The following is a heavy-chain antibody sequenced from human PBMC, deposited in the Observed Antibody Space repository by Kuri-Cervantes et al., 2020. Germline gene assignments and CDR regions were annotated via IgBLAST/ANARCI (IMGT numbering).Heavy chain of an antibody. CDR2: IRSGGSDK. CDR1: GFVFSDFG. D-gene: IGHD4-17*01. V-gene: IGHV3-30*02. J-gene: IGHJ4*02. Sequence: GASLKISCAASGFVFSDFGMHWIRQAPGKGLEWVAFIRSGGSDKYYADSVKGRFTISRDNSKSTLFLQLDSLRVEDTAIYYCAHMAMVTTGDFDHWGQGTLVTVSS. CDR3: AHMAMVTTGDFDH.